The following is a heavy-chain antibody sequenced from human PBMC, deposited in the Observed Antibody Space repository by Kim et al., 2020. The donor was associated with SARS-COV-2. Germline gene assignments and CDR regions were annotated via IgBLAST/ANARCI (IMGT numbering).Heavy chain of an antibody. J-gene: IGHJ3*02. Sequence: SETLSLICTVSGYSISSGYYWGWIRQPPGKGLEWIGSIYHSGSTYYNPSLKSRVTISVDTSKNQFSLKLSSVTAADTAVYYCAREGRGVIIFWGAFDIWGQGTMVTVSS. CDR2: IYHSGST. V-gene: IGHV4-38-2*02. D-gene: IGHD3-10*01. CDR1: GYSISSGYY. CDR3: AREGRGVIIFWGAFDI.